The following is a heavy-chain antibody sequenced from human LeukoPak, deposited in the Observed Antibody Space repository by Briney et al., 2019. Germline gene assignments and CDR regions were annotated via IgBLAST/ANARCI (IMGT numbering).Heavy chain of an antibody. CDR1: GGSISSYY. Sequence: PSETLSLTCTVSGGSISSYYWSWIRQPAGKGLEWIGRIYTSGSTNYNPSLKSRVTMSVDTSKNQFSLKLSSVTAADTAVYYCARVHYYDSSGYLSYWGQGTLVTVSS. CDR3: ARVHYYDSSGYLSY. V-gene: IGHV4-4*07. J-gene: IGHJ4*02. CDR2: IYTSGST. D-gene: IGHD3-22*01.